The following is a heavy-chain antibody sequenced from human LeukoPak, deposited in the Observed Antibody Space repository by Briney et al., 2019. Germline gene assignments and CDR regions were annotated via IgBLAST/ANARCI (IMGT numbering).Heavy chain of an antibody. CDR1: GGSFSGYY. D-gene: IGHD3-9*01. Sequence: SQTLSLTCAVYGGSFSGYYWSWIRQPPGKGLEWIGEINHSGSTSYNPSLKSRVTISVDTSKNQFSLKLSSVTAADTAVYYCAGCPVRYFDWLLSYYYGMDVWGQGTTVTVSS. J-gene: IGHJ6*02. CDR3: AGCPVRYFDWLLSYYYGMDV. CDR2: INHSGST. V-gene: IGHV4-34*01.